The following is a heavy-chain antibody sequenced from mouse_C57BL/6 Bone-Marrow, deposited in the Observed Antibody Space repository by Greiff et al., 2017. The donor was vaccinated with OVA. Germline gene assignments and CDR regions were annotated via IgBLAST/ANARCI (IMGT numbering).Heavy chain of an antibody. Sequence: VQVVESGAELARPGASVKLSCKASGYTFTSYGISWVKQRTGQGLEWIGEIYPRSGNTYYNEKFKGKATLTADKSSSTAYMELRSLTSEDSAVYFCARNWDGIFFYYAMDYWGQGTSVTVSS. J-gene: IGHJ4*01. CDR3: ARNWDGIFFYYAMDY. D-gene: IGHD4-1*01. V-gene: IGHV1-81*01. CDR1: GYTFTSYG. CDR2: IYPRSGNT.